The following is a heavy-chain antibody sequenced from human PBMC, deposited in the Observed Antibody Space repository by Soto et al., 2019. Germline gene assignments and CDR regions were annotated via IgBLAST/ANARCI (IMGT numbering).Heavy chain of an antibody. V-gene: IGHV4-34*01. J-gene: IGHJ6*02. CDR2: INHSGST. CDR3: ARAGYYYYGMDV. CDR1: GGSFSGYY. Sequence: ASETLSLTCAVYGGSFSGYYWSWIRQPPGKGLEWIGEINHSGSTNYNPSLKSRVTISVDTSKNQFSLKLSSVTAADTAVYYCARAGYYYYGMDVWGQGTTVTVSS.